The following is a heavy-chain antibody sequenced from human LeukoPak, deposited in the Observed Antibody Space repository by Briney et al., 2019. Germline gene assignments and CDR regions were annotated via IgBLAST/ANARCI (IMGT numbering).Heavy chain of an antibody. Sequence: SVKVSCKASGFTFTSSAVQWVRQARGQRLEWIGWIVVGSGNTNYAQKFQERVTITRDMSTSTAYMELSSLRSEDTAVYYCAAEGSYSSSWYPNDYWGQGTLVTVSS. J-gene: IGHJ4*02. V-gene: IGHV1-58*01. CDR1: GFTFTSSA. CDR2: IVVGSGNT. D-gene: IGHD6-13*01. CDR3: AAEGSYSSSWYPNDY.